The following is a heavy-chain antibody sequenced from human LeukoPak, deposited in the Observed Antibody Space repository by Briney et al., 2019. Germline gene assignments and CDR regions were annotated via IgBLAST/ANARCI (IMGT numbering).Heavy chain of an antibody. CDR1: SGSFSGYY. CDR2: INHSGST. CDR3: ARHYRVVTTSWFDP. V-gene: IGHV4-34*01. D-gene: IGHD2-21*02. Sequence: SETLSLTCALYSGSFSGYYWSWLRQPPGKGLEWVGEINHSGSTNYNPSLKSRVTISVDTSKNQFSLKLSSVTAADTAVYYCARHYRVVTTSWFDPWGQGTLVTVSS. J-gene: IGHJ5*02.